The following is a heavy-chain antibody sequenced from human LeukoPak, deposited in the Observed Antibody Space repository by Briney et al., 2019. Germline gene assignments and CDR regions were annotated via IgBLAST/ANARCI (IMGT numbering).Heavy chain of an antibody. J-gene: IGHJ4*02. D-gene: IGHD6-19*01. V-gene: IGHV1-3*01. Sequence: ASVKVSCKASGYTFTNYAMHWVRQAPGQRLEWMGWINAGNGDTKYSQKFQGRVTITRDTSASTAHMELSSLRSEDTAVYYRARNLVGKTDFDYWGQGTLVTVSS. CDR2: INAGNGDT. CDR1: GYTFTNYA. CDR3: ARNLVGKTDFDY.